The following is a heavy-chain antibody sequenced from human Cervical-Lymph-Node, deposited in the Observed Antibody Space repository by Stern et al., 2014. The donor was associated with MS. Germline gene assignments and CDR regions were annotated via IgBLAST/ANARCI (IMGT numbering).Heavy chain of an antibody. J-gene: IGHJ6*02. D-gene: IGHD2-21*02. CDR1: GFTFSGYG. V-gene: IGHV3-30*03. CDR3: ARGPDYWGGDRHYYYDMGV. CDR2: VSHDGRGK. Sequence: VQLVESGGDVVQPGRSLRLSCAASGFTFSGYGMHWVRQAPGKGLEWVAVVSHDGRGKYYADSVKGRFAIPRNNPRNTVFLKMNGLRAEDPAVYYCARGPDYWGGDRHYYYDMGVWGQGTTVTVSS.